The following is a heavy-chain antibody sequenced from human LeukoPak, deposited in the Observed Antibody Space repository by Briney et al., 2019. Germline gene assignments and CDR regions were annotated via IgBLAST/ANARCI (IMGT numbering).Heavy chain of an antibody. CDR3: ARDRSLYSSSSPSGY. V-gene: IGHV1-2*02. CDR1: GYTFTGYY. D-gene: IGHD6-6*01. Sequence: SVKVSCKASGYTFTGYYMHWVRQAPGQGLEWMGWINPNSGGTNYAQKFQGRVTMTRDTSISTAYMELGRLRSDDTAVYYCARDRSLYSSSSPSGYWGQGTLVTVSS. J-gene: IGHJ4*02. CDR2: INPNSGGT.